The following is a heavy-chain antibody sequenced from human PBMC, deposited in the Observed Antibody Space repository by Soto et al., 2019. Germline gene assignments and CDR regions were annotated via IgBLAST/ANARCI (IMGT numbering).Heavy chain of an antibody. Sequence: PSETLSLTCTVSGGSTRSSSKYWGWIRQPPGKGLEWIGSIYSTGSTFYNLSLKSRVTISVDTSKNQFALTLNSVTAADTAVYYCERLDYIGPQVDPWGQGTLVTVSS. CDR2: IYSTGST. V-gene: IGHV4-39*01. CDR1: GGSTRSSSKY. D-gene: IGHD4-4*01. CDR3: ERLDYIGPQVDP. J-gene: IGHJ5*02.